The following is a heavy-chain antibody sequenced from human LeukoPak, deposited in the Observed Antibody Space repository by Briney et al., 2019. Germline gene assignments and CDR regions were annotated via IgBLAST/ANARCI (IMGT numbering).Heavy chain of an antibody. CDR3: ARDRYSSSSNYGVDV. V-gene: IGHV3-74*01. CDR1: GFTFSIYW. Sequence: GSLRLSFAASGFTFSIYWMHWVRHVPGKGGVWVSRINSDGSSTTYADSVKGRVTISRDNAKNTLYLQMNSLRAEDTAVYYCARDRYSSSSNYGVDVWGQGTTVTVSS. D-gene: IGHD6-6*01. J-gene: IGHJ6*02. CDR2: INSDGSST.